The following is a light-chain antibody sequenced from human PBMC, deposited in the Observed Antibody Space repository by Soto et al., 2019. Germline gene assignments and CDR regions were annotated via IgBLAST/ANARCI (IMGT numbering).Light chain of an antibody. V-gene: IGLV1-40*01. CDR2: GNS. Sequence: QSVMTQPPSVSGAPGRRVTMSCTGSSSNIGPGYDVHWYQQLPGTAPKLLIYGNSNRPSGVPDRFSGSKSGTSASLAITGLQAEDEADYYCQSYDSSLSEVFGGGTKLTVL. CDR1: SSNIGPGYD. CDR3: QSYDSSLSEV. J-gene: IGLJ3*02.